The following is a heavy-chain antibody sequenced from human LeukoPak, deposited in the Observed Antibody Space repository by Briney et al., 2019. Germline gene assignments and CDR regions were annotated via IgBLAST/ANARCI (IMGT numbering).Heavy chain of an antibody. D-gene: IGHD3-16*01. Sequence: GGSLRLSCAASGFTFDDYAMHWVRQAPGKGLEWVSGITWNSDNIEYADSVKGRFTISKDNAKNSLYLQMNSLRAEDMALYYCAKGGGGRLIYYYYMDVWGKGTTVTVSS. V-gene: IGHV3-9*03. CDR3: AKGGGGRLIYYYYMDV. CDR2: ITWNSDNI. J-gene: IGHJ6*03. CDR1: GFTFDDYA.